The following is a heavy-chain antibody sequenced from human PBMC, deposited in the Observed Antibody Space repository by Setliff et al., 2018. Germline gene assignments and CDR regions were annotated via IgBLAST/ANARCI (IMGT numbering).Heavy chain of an antibody. D-gene: IGHD1-1*01. Sequence: SETLSLTCAVSGGSSSHSNWWRWARQRPGEGLEWIGEIYHNGSTQYNPSLKRRVTISVDKSKNQFSLKLSTVTAADTAVYYWAWVLHPPRGGGWFDPWGQGTLVTVSS. J-gene: IGHJ5*02. CDR1: GGSSSHSNW. V-gene: IGHV4-4*02. CDR2: IYHNGST. CDR3: AWVLHPPRGGGWFDP.